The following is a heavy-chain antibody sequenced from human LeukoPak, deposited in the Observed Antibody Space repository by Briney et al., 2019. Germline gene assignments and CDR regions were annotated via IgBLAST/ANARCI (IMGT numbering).Heavy chain of an antibody. Sequence: KPSETLSLTCTVSGGSISSYYWGWIRQPPGEGLEWLGSIYYSGSTYYNPSLKSRVTISVDTSKNQFSLKLSSVTAADTAVYYCARPVVPAAKGAFDIWGQGTMVTVSS. V-gene: IGHV4-39*01. CDR1: GGSISSYY. CDR3: ARPVVPAAKGAFDI. CDR2: IYYSGST. J-gene: IGHJ3*02. D-gene: IGHD2-2*01.